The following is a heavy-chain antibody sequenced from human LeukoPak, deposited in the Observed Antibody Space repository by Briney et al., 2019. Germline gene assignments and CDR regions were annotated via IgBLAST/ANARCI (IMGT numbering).Heavy chain of an antibody. CDR2: IYPDDSDT. D-gene: IGHD1-26*01. J-gene: IGHJ4*02. CDR1: GYSFSSYW. V-gene: IGHV5-51*01. CDR3: ARFEQDSGSYFDY. Sequence: GESLKISCKGSGYSFSSYWIGWVRQMPGKGLEWMGIIYPDDSDTRYSPSFQGQVTISADKSISTAYLQWSSLKASDTAMYYCARFEQDSGSYFDYWGQGTLVTVSS.